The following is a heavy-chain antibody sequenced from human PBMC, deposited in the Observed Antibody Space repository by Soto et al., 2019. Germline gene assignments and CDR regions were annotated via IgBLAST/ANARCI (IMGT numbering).Heavy chain of an antibody. J-gene: IGHJ4*02. CDR1: GGSISSGGYY. CDR3: ARDRGSGWFFDY. CDR2: IYYSGST. V-gene: IGHV4-61*08. Sequence: SETLSLTCTVSGGSISSGGYYWSWIRQPPGKGLEWIGYIYYSGSTNYNPSLKSRVTISVDTSKNQFSLKLSSVTAADTAVYYCARDRGSGWFFDYWGQGTLVTVS. D-gene: IGHD6-19*01.